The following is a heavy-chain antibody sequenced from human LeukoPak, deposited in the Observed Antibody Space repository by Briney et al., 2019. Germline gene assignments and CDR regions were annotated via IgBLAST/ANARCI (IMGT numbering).Heavy chain of an antibody. V-gene: IGHV3-23*01. J-gene: IGHJ4*02. CDR2: ISGSGGST. CDR1: GFTFSSYG. CDR3: AKIESIYSTGSLPTY. Sequence: GGSLRLSCAASGFTFSSYGMSWVRQAPGKGLEWVSAISGSGGSTYYADSVKGRFTISRDNSKNTLYLQMNSLRAEDTAVYYCAKIESIYSTGSLPTYWGQGTQVTVSS. D-gene: IGHD2-8*02.